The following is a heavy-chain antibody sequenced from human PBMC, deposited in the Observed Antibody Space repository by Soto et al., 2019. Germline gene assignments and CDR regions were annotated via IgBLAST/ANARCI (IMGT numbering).Heavy chain of an antibody. V-gene: IGHV1-18*01. J-gene: IGHJ4*02. CDR3: ARGRYGDY. D-gene: IGHD1-1*01. Sequence: QVHLVQSGAEVKKPGASVKVSCKGSGYAFTTYVITWVRQAPGQGLEWMGWISAHNGNTNYAQKLQGRVTVTRDTSTSTAYMELRSLGSDDTAVYDCARGRYGDYWGQGALVTVSS. CDR2: ISAHNGNT. CDR1: GYAFTTYV.